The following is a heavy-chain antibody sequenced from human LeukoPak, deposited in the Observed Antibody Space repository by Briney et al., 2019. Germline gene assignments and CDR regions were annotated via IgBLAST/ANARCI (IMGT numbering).Heavy chain of an antibody. V-gene: IGHV3-30*18. CDR2: ISHDGSVQ. CDR3: ANDGAYYDSNTDAFDI. D-gene: IGHD3-22*01. CDR1: GFTLSSHG. Sequence: TGTSLRLSCAASGFTLSSHGMHCVRHSPGRGLDGVPDISHDGSVQYYSDSVKGRFTISRDNSKNTLYLQMNSLRAEDTAVYYCANDGAYYDSNTDAFDIWGQGTMVTVSS. J-gene: IGHJ3*02.